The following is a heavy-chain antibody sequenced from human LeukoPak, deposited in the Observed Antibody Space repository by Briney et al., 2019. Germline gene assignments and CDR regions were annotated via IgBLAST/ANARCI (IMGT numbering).Heavy chain of an antibody. CDR2: IYYSGST. J-gene: IGHJ5*02. V-gene: IGHV4-39*07. CDR3: ARDGISGSGSYFGAVQTHWFDP. Sequence: PSETLSLTCTVSGGSISSSSYYWGWIRQPPWKGLEWIGSIYYSGSTNYNPSLKSRVTISVDTSKNQFSLKLSSVTAADTAVYYCARDGISGSGSYFGAVQTHWFDPWGQGTLVTVSS. D-gene: IGHD3-10*01. CDR1: GGSISSSSYY.